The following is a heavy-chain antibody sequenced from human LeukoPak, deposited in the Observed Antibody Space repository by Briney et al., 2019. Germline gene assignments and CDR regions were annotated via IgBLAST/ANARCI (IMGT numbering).Heavy chain of an antibody. CDR1: GFTFKNYT. CDR2: IYSGGST. D-gene: IGHD5-24*01. V-gene: IGHV3-66*01. J-gene: IGHJ4*02. CDR3: ARDGVEMGFDY. Sequence: GGSLRLSCAASGFTFKNYTMSWVRQAPGKGLEWVSVIYSGGSTYYADSVKGRFTISRDNSKNTLYLQMNSLGAEDTAVYYCARDGVEMGFDYWGQGTLVTVSS.